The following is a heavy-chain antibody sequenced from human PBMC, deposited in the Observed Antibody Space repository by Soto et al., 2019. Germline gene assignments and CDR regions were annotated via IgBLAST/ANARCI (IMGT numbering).Heavy chain of an antibody. Sequence: SETLSLTCTVSGGSISSGDYYWSWIRQPPGKGLEWIGYIYYSGSTYYNPSLKSRVTISVDTSKNQFSLKLGSVTAADTAVYYCARGDNGSGSYYWGRGTLVTVSS. CDR3: ARGDNGSGSYY. V-gene: IGHV4-30-4*01. D-gene: IGHD3-10*01. CDR2: IYYSGST. J-gene: IGHJ4*02. CDR1: GGSISSGDYY.